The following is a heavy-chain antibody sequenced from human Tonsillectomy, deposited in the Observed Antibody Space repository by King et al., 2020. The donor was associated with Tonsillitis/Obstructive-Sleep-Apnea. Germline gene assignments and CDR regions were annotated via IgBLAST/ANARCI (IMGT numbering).Heavy chain of an antibody. Sequence: VQLVESGGGLVKPGGSLRLSCAASGFTFSNAWMNWVRQAPGKGLEWVGRIKSKTDGGPTDYAAPVKGRFTISRDDSKNTLYLQMNSLKTEDKAVYYCTTDGKIVGAKGFGYWGQGTLVTVSS. J-gene: IGHJ4*02. CDR1: GFTFSNAW. D-gene: IGHD1-26*01. V-gene: IGHV3-15*07. CDR3: TTDGKIVGAKGFGY. CDR2: IKSKTDGGPT.